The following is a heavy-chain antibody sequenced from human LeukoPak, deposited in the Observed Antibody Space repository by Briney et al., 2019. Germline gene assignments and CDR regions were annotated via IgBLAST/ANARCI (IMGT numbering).Heavy chain of an antibody. V-gene: IGHV2-70*11. Sequence: SGPALVKPTQTLTLTCTFSGFSLSTSGMCVSWIRQPPGKALEWLARIDWDDDKYYSTSLKTRLTISKDTSKNQVVLTMTNMDPVDTATYYCARITMVRGVILLDYWGQGTLVTVSS. CDR1: GFSLSTSGMC. D-gene: IGHD3-10*01. CDR2: IDWDDDK. J-gene: IGHJ4*02. CDR3: ARITMVRGVILLDY.